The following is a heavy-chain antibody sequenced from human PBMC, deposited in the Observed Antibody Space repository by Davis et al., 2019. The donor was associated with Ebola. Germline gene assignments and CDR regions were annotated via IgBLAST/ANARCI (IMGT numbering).Heavy chain of an antibody. Sequence: PSETLSLTCAVYGGSFSGYYWSWIRQPPGKGLEWIGEINHSGSTNYNPSLKSRVTISVDTSKNQFSLKLSSVTAADTAVYYCARAKRTYTGGYNWFDPWGQGTLVTVSS. CDR3: ARAKRTYTGGYNWFDP. CDR1: GGSFSGYY. D-gene: IGHD2-2*02. CDR2: INHSGST. J-gene: IGHJ5*02. V-gene: IGHV4-34*01.